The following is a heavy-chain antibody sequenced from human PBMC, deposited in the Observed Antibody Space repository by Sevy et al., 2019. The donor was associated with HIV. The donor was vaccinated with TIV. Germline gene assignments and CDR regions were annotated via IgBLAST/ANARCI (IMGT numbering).Heavy chain of an antibody. Sequence: ASVKVSCKASGYTFTGYYMHWVRQAPGQGLEWMGWINPNSGGTNYAEKLQGRVTMTRDTSISTAYMELSRLRSDDTAVYYCARAVVVAAILDYWGQGTLVTVSS. V-gene: IGHV1-2*02. D-gene: IGHD2-15*01. J-gene: IGHJ4*02. CDR2: INPNSGGT. CDR1: GYTFTGYY. CDR3: ARAVVVAAILDY.